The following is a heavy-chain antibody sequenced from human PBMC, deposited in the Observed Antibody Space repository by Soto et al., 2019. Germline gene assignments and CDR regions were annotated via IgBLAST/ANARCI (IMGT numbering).Heavy chain of an antibody. V-gene: IGHV4-39*01. CDR3: ARHGSVGADFWSGYARWFDP. CDR2: IYYSGST. CDR1: GGSISSSSYY. D-gene: IGHD3-3*01. Sequence: SETLSLTCTVSGGSISSSSYYWGWIRQPPGKGLEWIGSIYYSGSTYYNPSLKSRGTISVDTSKNQFSLKLSSVTAADTAVYYCARHGSVGADFWSGYARWFDPWGQGTLVTVSP. J-gene: IGHJ5*02.